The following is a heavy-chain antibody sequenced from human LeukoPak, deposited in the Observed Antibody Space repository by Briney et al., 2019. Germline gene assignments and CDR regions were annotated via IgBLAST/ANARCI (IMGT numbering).Heavy chain of an antibody. CDR1: GYTFTSYD. V-gene: IGHV1-8*01. J-gene: IGHJ4*02. CDR3: ARGRRGTTVTTFRLGQVFDY. D-gene: IGHD4-17*01. CDR2: MNPNSGNT. Sequence: ASVKVSCKASGYTFTSYDINWVRQATGQRLEWRGWMNPNSGNTGYAQKFQGRATMTRNTAISTAYMELSSLRSEDTAVYYCARGRRGTTVTTFRLGQVFDYWGQGTLVTVSS.